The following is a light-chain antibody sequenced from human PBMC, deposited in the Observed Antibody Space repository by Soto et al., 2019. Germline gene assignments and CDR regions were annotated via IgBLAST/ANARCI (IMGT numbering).Light chain of an antibody. CDR2: AAS. Sequence: DIQMTQSPSSLSASVGDRVTITCRASQSNGKYINWYQQRPGKAPKLLIYAASTLQSGVPSRFSGSGYGTDFTLTISRLQPEDFATYYCQQSYILPRTFGQGTKVEIK. CDR3: QQSYILPRT. V-gene: IGKV1-39*01. CDR1: QSNGKY. J-gene: IGKJ1*01.